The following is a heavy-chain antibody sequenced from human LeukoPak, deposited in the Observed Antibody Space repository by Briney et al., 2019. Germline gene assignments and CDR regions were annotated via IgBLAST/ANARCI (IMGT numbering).Heavy chain of an antibody. D-gene: IGHD3-10*01. Sequence: GGSLRLSCVASGFTVSSNYMSWVRQAPGKGLEWVSVIYSGGSTYYADSVKDRFTISRDNSKNTLYLQMNSLRAEDTAVYYCASGSGSYRTPYYYMDVWGTGTTVTVSS. J-gene: IGHJ6*03. V-gene: IGHV3-53*01. CDR2: IYSGGST. CDR1: GFTVSSNY. CDR3: ASGSGSYRTPYYYMDV.